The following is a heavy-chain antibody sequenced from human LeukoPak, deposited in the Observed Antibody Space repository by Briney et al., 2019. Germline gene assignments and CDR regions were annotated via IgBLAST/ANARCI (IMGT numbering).Heavy chain of an antibody. CDR3: ARVIVGAFDY. CDR2: ISWNSGSI. V-gene: IGHV3-9*01. CDR1: GFTFDDYA. D-gene: IGHD1-26*01. J-gene: IGHJ4*02. Sequence: GGSLRLSCAAPGFTFDDYAMHWVRQAPGKGLEWVSGISWNSGSIGYADSVKGRFTISRDNAKNSLYLQMNSLRAEDTAVYYCARVIVGAFDYWGQGTLVTVSS.